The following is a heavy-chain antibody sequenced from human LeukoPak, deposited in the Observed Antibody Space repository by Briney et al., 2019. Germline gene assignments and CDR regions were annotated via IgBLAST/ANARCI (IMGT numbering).Heavy chain of an antibody. CDR1: GFTFSSYG. V-gene: IGHV3-30*18. CDR2: ISYDGSNK. D-gene: IGHD3-22*01. Sequence: GSLRLSCAASGFTFSSYGMHWVRQAPGKGLEWVAVISYDGSNKYYADSVKGRFTISRDNSKNTLYLQMNSLRAEDTAVYYCAKGDNYYDSSGSPDYWGQGTLVTVSS. J-gene: IGHJ4*02. CDR3: AKGDNYYDSSGSPDY.